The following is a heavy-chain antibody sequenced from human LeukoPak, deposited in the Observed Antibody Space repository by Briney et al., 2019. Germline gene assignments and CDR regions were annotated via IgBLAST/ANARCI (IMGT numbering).Heavy chain of an antibody. Sequence: SETLSLTCAVSGYSISSGYYWSWIRQPAGKGLEWIGRIYTSGSTNYNPSLKSRVTISVDTSKNQFSLKLSSVTAADTAVYYCARKFRGYFDYWGQGTLVTVSS. CDR2: IYTSGST. CDR1: GYSISSGYY. V-gene: IGHV4-61*02. J-gene: IGHJ4*02. CDR3: ARKFRGYFDY. D-gene: IGHD3-10*01.